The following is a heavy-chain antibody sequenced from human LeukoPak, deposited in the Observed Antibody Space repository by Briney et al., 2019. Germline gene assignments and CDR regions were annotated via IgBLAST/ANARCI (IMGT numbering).Heavy chain of an antibody. V-gene: IGHV4-34*01. CDR2: INHSGSN. CDR1: GVSFSGYY. D-gene: IGHD5-24*01. J-gene: IGHJ4*02. Sequence: SETLSLTCAVYGVSFSGYYWSWIRQPPGKGLEWIGEINHSGSNNYNPSLKSRVTISVDTSKNQFSLKLSSVTAADTAVYYCARGAKRWLQLTAFGYWGQGTLVTVSS. CDR3: ARGAKRWLQLTAFGY.